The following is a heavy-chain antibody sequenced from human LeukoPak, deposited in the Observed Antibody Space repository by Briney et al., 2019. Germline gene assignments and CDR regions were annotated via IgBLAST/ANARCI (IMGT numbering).Heavy chain of an antibody. CDR1: GYTFTGYY. D-gene: IGHD6-19*01. V-gene: IGHV1-2*06. J-gene: IGHJ4*02. CDR3: ARDRTLYSSGWQLDY. CDR2: LNPNSGGT. Sequence: ASVKVSCKASGYTFTGYYMHWVRQAPGQGLEWMGRLNPNSGGTNYAQKFQGRVTMTRDTSISTAYMELSRLRSDDTAVYYCARDRTLYSSGWQLDYWGQGTLVTVSS.